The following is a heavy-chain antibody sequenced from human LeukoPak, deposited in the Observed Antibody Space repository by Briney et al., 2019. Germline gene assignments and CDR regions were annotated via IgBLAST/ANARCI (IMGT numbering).Heavy chain of an antibody. CDR3: ARAGIAAAPDY. Sequence: SGTLSLTCTVSGGSISSGGYYWSWIRQPPGKGLEWIGEINHSGSTNYNPSLKSRVTISVDTSKNQFSLKLSSVTAADTAVYYCARAGIAAAPDYWGQGTLVTVSS. CDR1: GGSISSGGYY. D-gene: IGHD6-13*01. V-gene: IGHV4-39*07. J-gene: IGHJ4*02. CDR2: INHSGST.